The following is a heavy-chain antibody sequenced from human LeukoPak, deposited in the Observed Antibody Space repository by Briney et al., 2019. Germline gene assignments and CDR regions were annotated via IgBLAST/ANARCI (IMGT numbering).Heavy chain of an antibody. CDR1: GFTFSSQW. CDR3: ARDPRNYGSGSYSDY. V-gene: IGHV3-74*01. CDR2: LNSDGSST. D-gene: IGHD3-10*01. Sequence: GGSLRLSCAASGFTFSSQWMHWVRQAPGKGLVWVSRLNSDGSSTNYADSVKGRFTISRDNAKNTLYPQMNNLRVEDTAVYYCARDPRNYGSGSYSDYWGQGTLVTVSS. J-gene: IGHJ4*02.